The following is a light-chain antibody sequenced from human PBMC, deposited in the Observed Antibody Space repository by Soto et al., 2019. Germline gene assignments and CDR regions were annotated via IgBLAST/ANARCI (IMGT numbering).Light chain of an antibody. V-gene: IGKV1-9*01. Sequence: DIQLTQSPSFLSASVGDRVTITCRASQDISSYLAWYQQKPGKAPNLLIYAASTLQSGVPSRFRGSGSGTEFTLTISSLQPEDFATYFCQQLNSYPITFGQGTRLQIK. CDR1: QDISSY. CDR2: AAS. CDR3: QQLNSYPIT. J-gene: IGKJ5*01.